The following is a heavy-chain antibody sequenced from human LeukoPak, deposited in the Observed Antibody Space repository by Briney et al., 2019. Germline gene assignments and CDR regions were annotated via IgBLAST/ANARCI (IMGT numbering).Heavy chain of an antibody. V-gene: IGHV3-30*18. D-gene: IGHD4-17*01. J-gene: IGHJ6*02. CDR1: GFTFSSYG. CDR2: ISYDGSNK. CDR3: AKDNRRYGDPILGNYYGMDV. Sequence: ERSLRLSCAASGFTFSSYGMHWVRQAPGKGLEWVAVISYDGSNKYYADSVKGRFTISRGNSKNTLYLQMNSLRAEDTAVYYCAKDNRRYGDPILGNYYGMDVWGQGTTVTVSS.